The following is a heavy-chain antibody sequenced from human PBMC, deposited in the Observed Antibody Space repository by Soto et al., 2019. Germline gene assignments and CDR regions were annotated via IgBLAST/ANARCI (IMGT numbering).Heavy chain of an antibody. J-gene: IGHJ4*02. CDR2: IYYSGST. CDR3: ARDNYGDTYYFDY. D-gene: IGHD4-17*01. CDR1: GGSISSGAYY. V-gene: IGHV4-30-4*01. Sequence: QVQLQESGPGLVKPSQTLSLTCTVSGGSISSGAYYWSWVRQPPGKGLEWIGYIYYSGSTYYNPSLKSRVTISVDTSKNQSSLKLSSVTATDTAVYYCARDNYGDTYYFDYWGQGTLFTVSS.